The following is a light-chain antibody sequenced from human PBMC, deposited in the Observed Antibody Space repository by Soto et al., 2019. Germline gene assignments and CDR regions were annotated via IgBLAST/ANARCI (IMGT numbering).Light chain of an antibody. CDR2: DAS. CDR3: QQYDSHPYT. J-gene: IGKJ2*01. CDR1: QSINHW. Sequence: DIQMTQSPSSLSASVGDRVTITCRASQSINHWLAWYQQKPGKAPKFLIYDASTLRNGVPSRFSRRGSGTEFTLTISSLQPDDFQTYYCQQYDSHPYTFGQGTKVDIK. V-gene: IGKV1-5*01.